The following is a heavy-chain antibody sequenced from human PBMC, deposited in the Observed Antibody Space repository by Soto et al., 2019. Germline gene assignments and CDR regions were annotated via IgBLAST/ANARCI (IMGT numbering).Heavy chain of an antibody. CDR3: ARDPPTYSGYDAENGFDY. CDR1: GFTFSDYY. D-gene: IGHD5-12*01. Sequence: GGSLRLSCAASGFTFSDYYMSWIRQAPGKGLEWVSYISSSGSTIYYADSVKGRFTISRDNAKNSLYLQMNSLGAKDTAVYYCARDPPTYSGYDAENGFDYWGQGTLVTVSS. J-gene: IGHJ4*02. CDR2: ISSSGSTI. V-gene: IGHV3-11*01.